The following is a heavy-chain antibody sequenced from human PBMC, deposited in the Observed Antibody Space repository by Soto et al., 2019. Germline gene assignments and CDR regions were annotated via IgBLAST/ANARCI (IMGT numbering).Heavy chain of an antibody. CDR1: RSAFSSYS. Sequence: VGSLRLSCVASRSAFSSYSISWVRQAPGKGLEWVSSISVSSSYIYYAASVKGRFIISRDNDATSVYLQMKNLRADDTAVYYCATIQRSAPRWGMDVWGQGTTVTVSS. CDR2: ISVSSSYI. J-gene: IGHJ6*02. D-gene: IGHD6-19*01. CDR3: ATIQRSAPRWGMDV. V-gene: IGHV3-21*01.